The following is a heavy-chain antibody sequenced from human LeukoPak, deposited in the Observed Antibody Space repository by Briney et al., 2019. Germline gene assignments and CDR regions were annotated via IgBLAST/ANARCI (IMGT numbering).Heavy chain of an antibody. V-gene: IGHV4-61*08. CDR2: IYYGGSA. CDR3: ASGGSYGYSDY. Sequence: SQTLSLTCTVSGGSISSGGYYWSWIRQPPGKGLEYIGYIYYGGSANYNPSLKSRLTILLDMSKNQFSLKLSSVTAADTAVYYCASGGSYGYSDYWGQGTLVTISS. J-gene: IGHJ4*02. CDR1: GGSISSGGYY. D-gene: IGHD3-16*01.